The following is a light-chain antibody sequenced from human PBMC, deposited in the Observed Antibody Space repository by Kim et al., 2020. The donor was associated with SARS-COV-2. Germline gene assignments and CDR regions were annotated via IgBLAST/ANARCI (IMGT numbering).Light chain of an antibody. CDR2: AVS. CDR3: SSYTSSSTSVV. V-gene: IGLV2-14*01. Sequence: QSITRSCTGASRYVGGYSYVSCYQQHPGKAPKLMIYAVSKRPSGCANRFSGSKSGNTASLTISGLQAEDEADDYCSSYTSSSTSVVFGGGTKVTVL. J-gene: IGLJ2*01. CDR1: SRYVGGYSY.